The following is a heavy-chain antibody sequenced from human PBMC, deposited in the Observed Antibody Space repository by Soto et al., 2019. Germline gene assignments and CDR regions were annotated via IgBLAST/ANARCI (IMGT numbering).Heavy chain of an antibody. Sequence: PGKGLEWIGYIYYSGSTNYNPSLKSRVTISVDTSKNQFSLQLSSVTAADTAVYYCSRGFYGDSYKPYSRDHWCHGTPVTVSS. D-gene: IGHD4-17*01. CDR2: IYYSGST. J-gene: IGHJ4*01. V-gene: IGHV4-59*12. CDR3: SRGFYGDSYKPYSRDH.